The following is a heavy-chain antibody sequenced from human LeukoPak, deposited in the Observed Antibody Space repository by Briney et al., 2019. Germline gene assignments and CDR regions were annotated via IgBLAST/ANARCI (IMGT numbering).Heavy chain of an antibody. CDR3: AKSIAAAGMNYYYYGMDV. D-gene: IGHD6-13*01. J-gene: IGHJ6*02. Sequence: GGSLRLSCAASGFTFNRYWMSWVRQTPGKGLEWGANIKEDGREKEYVDSVRGRFTISRDNSKNTLYLQMNSLRAEDTAVYYCAKSIAAAGMNYYYYGMDVWGQGTTVTVSS. CDR2: IKEDGREK. CDR1: GFTFNRYW. V-gene: IGHV3-7*03.